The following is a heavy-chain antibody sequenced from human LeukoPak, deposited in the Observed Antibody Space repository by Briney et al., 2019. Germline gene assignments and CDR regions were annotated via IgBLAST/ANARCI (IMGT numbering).Heavy chain of an antibody. CDR3: AREDRRDGYNFDY. CDR1: GFTFSDYE. D-gene: IGHD5-24*01. J-gene: IGHJ4*02. Sequence: PGGSLRPSCAASGFTFSDYEMIWVRQTPGKGLEWISYISSSGSTMYYAESVKGRFTISRDSAENSLYLQMSSLRAEDTAVYYCAREDRRDGYNFDYWGQGTLVTVSS. CDR2: ISSSGSTM. V-gene: IGHV3-48*03.